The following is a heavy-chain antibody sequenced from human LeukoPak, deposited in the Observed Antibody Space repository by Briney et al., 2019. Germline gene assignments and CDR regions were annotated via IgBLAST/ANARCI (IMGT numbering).Heavy chain of an antibody. J-gene: IGHJ4*02. V-gene: IGHV3-49*04. CDR1: GFTFGDYA. CDR3: AALLWFGEPYY. Sequence: GGSLRLSCTASGFTFGDYAMSWVRQAPGKGLEWVGFIRSKAYGGTTEYAASVKGRFTISRDDSKSIAYLQMNSLKTEDTAVYYCAALLWFGEPYYWGQGTLVTVSS. CDR2: IRSKAYGGTT. D-gene: IGHD3-10*01.